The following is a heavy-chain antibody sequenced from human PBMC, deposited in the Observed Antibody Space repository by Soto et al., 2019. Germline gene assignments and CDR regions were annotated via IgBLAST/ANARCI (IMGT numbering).Heavy chain of an antibody. CDR2: INRKNGGT. CDR3: ARKMAGYYYGMDV. Sequence: QVQLVQSGAEVKKPGASVKVSCKASGFTFTGYYIHWVRQAPGQGLEWMGWINRKNGGTNYAQNVQGRVTMTRDTSITTAYMEVSRLRSDDTAVYYCARKMAGYYYGMDVWGQGTTVTVSS. CDR1: GFTFTGYY. V-gene: IGHV1-2*02. J-gene: IGHJ6*02.